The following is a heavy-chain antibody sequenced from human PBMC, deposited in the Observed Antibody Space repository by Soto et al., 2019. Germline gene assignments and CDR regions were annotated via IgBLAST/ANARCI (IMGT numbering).Heavy chain of an antibody. CDR2: ISAYYGNT. CDR1: GYTFTSYG. D-gene: IGHD3-3*01. Sequence: GASVKVSCKASGYTFTSYGISWVRQAPGQGLEWMGWISAYYGNTNYAQKLQGRVTMTTDTSTSTAYMELRSLRSDDTALYYCARDLDYDFWSGYFSPIDYWGQGTLVTVSS. CDR3: ARDLDYDFWSGYFSPIDY. J-gene: IGHJ4*02. V-gene: IGHV1-18*01.